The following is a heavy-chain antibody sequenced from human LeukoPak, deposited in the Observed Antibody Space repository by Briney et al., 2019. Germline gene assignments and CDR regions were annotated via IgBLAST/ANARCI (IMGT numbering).Heavy chain of an antibody. V-gene: IGHV1-18*01. D-gene: IGHD3-9*01. J-gene: IGHJ4*02. CDR2: ISAYNGNT. CDR1: GYTFTSYG. Sequence: GPVKVSCKASGYTFTSYGISWVRQAPGQGLEWMGWISAYNGNTNYAQKLQGRVAMTTDTSTSTAYMELRSLRSDDTAVYYCARAEYDILTGYSYWGQGTLVTVSS. CDR3: ARAEYDILTGYSY.